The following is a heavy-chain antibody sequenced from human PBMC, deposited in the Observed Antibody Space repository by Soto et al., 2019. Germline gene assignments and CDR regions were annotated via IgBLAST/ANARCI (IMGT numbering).Heavy chain of an antibody. Sequence: QVQLQESGPGLVKPSQTLSLTCTVSGGSISSGDYYWSWIRQPPGKGLEWIGYIYYSGSTYYNPSLKSRVTISVDTSKNQFSLKLSSVTAADTAVYYCARRNDDFWSGYTENWYFDLWGRGTLVTVSS. V-gene: IGHV4-30-4*01. D-gene: IGHD3-3*01. J-gene: IGHJ2*01. CDR2: IYYSGST. CDR3: ARRNDDFWSGYTENWYFDL. CDR1: GGSISSGDYY.